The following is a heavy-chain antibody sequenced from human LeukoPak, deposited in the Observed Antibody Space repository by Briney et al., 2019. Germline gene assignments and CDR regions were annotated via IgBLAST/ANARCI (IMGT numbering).Heavy chain of an antibody. D-gene: IGHD5-24*01. CDR1: GFTFSSYA. V-gene: IGHV3-74*01. Sequence: GGSLRLSCAASGFTFSSYAMSWVRQAPGKGLVWVSRVNTDESTTNYADSVKGRFTISRDNAKNTLYLQMNSLRAEDTAVYYCARGGYKAYYMDVWGKGTTVTVSS. CDR3: ARGGYKAYYMDV. CDR2: VNTDESTT. J-gene: IGHJ6*03.